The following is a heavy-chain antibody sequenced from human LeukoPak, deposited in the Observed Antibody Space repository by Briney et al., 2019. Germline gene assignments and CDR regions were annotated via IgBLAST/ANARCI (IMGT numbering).Heavy chain of an antibody. V-gene: IGHV3-30-3*01. J-gene: IGHJ4*02. CDR1: GFTFSNYA. CDR2: ISYDGSNK. D-gene: IGHD6-13*01. CDR3: ARGGYFPGY. Sequence: GGSLRLSCAASGFTFSNYAVHWVRQAPGKGLEWVAVISYDGSNKYYADSVKGRFTISRDNSKNTLYLQMNSLRAEDTAVYYCARGGYFPGYWGQGTLVTVSS.